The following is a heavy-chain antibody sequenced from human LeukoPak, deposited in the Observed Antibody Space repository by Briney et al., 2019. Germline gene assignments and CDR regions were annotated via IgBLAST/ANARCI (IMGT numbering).Heavy chain of an antibody. D-gene: IGHD5-18*01. Sequence: GGSLRLSCAASGFTFSSYAMSWVRQAPGKGLEWVSAISGSGGSTYYADSVKGRFTTSRDNSKNTLYLQMNSLRAEDTAVYYCAKDIDIQLWPDFDYWGQGTLVTVSS. CDR3: AKDIDIQLWPDFDY. J-gene: IGHJ4*02. CDR1: GFTFSSYA. CDR2: ISGSGGST. V-gene: IGHV3-23*01.